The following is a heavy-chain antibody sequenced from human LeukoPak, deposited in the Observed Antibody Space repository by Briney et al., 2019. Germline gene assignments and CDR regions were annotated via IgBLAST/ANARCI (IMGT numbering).Heavy chain of an antibody. J-gene: IGHJ5*02. Sequence: GGSLRLSCASSGFTFSSHEMSWVRQAPGKGLEWVSYISSSGSTIYYADSVKGRFTISRDNAKNSLYLQMNSLRAEDTSVYYCARGTKGDGWFDPWGQGTLVTVSS. CDR3: ARGTKGDGWFDP. CDR2: ISSSGSTI. CDR1: GFTFSSHE. D-gene: IGHD2-21*02. V-gene: IGHV3-48*03.